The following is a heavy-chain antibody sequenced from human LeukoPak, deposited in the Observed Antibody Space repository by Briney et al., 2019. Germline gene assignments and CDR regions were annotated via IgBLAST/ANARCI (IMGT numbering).Heavy chain of an antibody. CDR1: GGSISSYY. V-gene: IGHV4-59*01. CDR3: AREEVGYSNYVDY. Sequence: PSETLSLTCTVSGGSISSYYWSWIRQPPGKGLEWIGYFYYSGSTNYNPSLKSRVTISVDTSKNQFSLKLSSVTAADTAVYYCAREEVGYSNYVDYWGQGTLVTVSS. CDR2: FYYSGST. J-gene: IGHJ4*02. D-gene: IGHD4-11*01.